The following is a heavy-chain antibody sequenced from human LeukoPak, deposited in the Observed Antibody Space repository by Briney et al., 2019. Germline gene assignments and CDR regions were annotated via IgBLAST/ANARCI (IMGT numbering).Heavy chain of an antibody. CDR3: AKDDYSYYAMDV. J-gene: IGHJ6*02. Sequence: GGSLRLSCAASGFTFSSYAMHWVRRAPGKGLEWVAVISHDGSSKFYADSVKGRYTISRDNSRNTLYLQMNSLRAEDTAIYYCAKDDYSYYAMDVWGRGTTVTVSS. V-gene: IGHV3-30-3*01. CDR1: GFTFSSYA. CDR2: ISHDGSSK.